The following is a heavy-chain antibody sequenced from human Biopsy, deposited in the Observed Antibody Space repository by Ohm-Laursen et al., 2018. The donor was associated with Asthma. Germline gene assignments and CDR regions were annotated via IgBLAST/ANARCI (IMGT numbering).Heavy chain of an antibody. CDR3: ARAQDYYDSRGYYRSFDY. Sequence: SQTLSLTCTVSYGSITSGGYYWNWIRQHPGKGLEWIGFIYYSGSTYYNLSLKSRVSISIDTSKNQFSLKLSSVTAADTAVYYCARAQDYYDSRGYYRSFDYWGQGALVTVSS. J-gene: IGHJ4*02. CDR1: YGSITSGGYY. D-gene: IGHD3-22*01. V-gene: IGHV4-31*03. CDR2: IYYSGST.